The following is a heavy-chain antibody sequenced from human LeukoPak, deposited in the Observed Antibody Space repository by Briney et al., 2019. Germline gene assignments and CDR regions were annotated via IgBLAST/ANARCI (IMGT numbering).Heavy chain of an antibody. D-gene: IGHD4-11*01. CDR3: ARGRGMTTYDY. V-gene: IGHV3-30*04. CDR2: ISYDGSNK. J-gene: IGHJ4*02. Sequence: GGSLRLSCAASGFTFSSYAMHWVRQAPGKGQEWVAVISYDGSNKYYADSVKGRFTISRDNSKNTLYLQMNNLRAEDTAVYYCARGRGMTTYDYWGQGTLVTVSS. CDR1: GFTFSSYA.